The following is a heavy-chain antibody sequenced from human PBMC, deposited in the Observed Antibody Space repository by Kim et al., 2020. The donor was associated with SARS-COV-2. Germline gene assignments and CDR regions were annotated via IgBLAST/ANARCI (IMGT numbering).Heavy chain of an antibody. CDR2: ISGSGGST. CDR3: AKDYGSGSYYNWFYYYYGMDV. Sequence: LSLTCAASGFTFSSYAMSWVRQAPGKGLEWVSAISGSGGSTYYADSVKGRFTISRDNSKNTLYLQMNSLRAEDTAVYYCAKDYGSGSYYNWFYYYYGMDVWGQGTTVTVSS. CDR1: GFTFSSYA. J-gene: IGHJ6*02. D-gene: IGHD3-10*01. V-gene: IGHV3-23*01.